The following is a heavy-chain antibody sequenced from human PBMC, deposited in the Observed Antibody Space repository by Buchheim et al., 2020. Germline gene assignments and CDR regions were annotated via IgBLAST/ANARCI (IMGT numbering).Heavy chain of an antibody. V-gene: IGHV3-48*02. J-gene: IGHJ2*01. D-gene: IGHD4-17*01. Sequence: EVQLVESGGGLVQPGGSLRLSCAASGFTFSTYTMNWVRQAPGKGLEWVSYISGSSSTIAYADSVKGRFTISRDNAKNSLYLQMNSLRDEDTAVDYCARTAYGDYIDWYFDLWGRGTL. CDR2: ISGSSSTI. CDR1: GFTFSTYT. CDR3: ARTAYGDYIDWYFDL.